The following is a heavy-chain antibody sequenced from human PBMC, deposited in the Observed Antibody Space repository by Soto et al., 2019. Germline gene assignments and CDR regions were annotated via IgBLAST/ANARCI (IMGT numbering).Heavy chain of an antibody. J-gene: IGHJ6*02. V-gene: IGHV1-3*01. CDR2: INGGTGQT. CDR1: GYTFSTHS. Sequence: GASVKVSCKASGYTFSTHSMHWVLQAPGQSLEWMGWINGGTGQTKHSHRFQDRVTITRDTSASTAYMELSSLRSEDTAVYYCARGKGMEENYYYYGLDIWGQGTTVTVS. CDR3: ARGKGMEENYYYYGLDI. D-gene: IGHD1-1*01.